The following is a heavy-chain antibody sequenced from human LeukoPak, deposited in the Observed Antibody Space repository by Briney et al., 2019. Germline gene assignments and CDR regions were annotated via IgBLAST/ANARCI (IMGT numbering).Heavy chain of an antibody. D-gene: IGHD1-26*01. CDR3: ARDPLSGNKGSDASDI. Sequence: PGGSLRLSCAASGFTFSDYYMSWIRQAPGKGLEWVSYISSSGSTIYYADSVKGRFTISRDNAKNSLYLQMNSLRAEDTAVYYCARDPLSGNKGSDASDIWGQGTMVTVSS. V-gene: IGHV3-11*04. J-gene: IGHJ3*02. CDR2: ISSSGSTI. CDR1: GFTFSDYY.